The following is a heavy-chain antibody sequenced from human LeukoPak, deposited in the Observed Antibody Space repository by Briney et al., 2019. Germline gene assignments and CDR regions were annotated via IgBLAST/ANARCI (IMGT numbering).Heavy chain of an antibody. J-gene: IGHJ5*02. D-gene: IGHD3-9*01. Sequence: ASVKVSCKVTGYTFSGYDINWVRQATGQGREWMGWMNPSSGNTGYAQKFQDRVTMTRNISISTAYMELSSLRSEDTAVYYCARQRIFDILTGALSFDPWGQGTLVTVSS. CDR2: MNPSSGNT. V-gene: IGHV1-8*01. CDR1: GYTFSGYD. CDR3: ARQRIFDILTGALSFDP.